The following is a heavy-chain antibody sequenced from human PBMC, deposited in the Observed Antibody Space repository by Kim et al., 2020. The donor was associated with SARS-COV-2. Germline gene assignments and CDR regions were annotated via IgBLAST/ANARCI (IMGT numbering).Heavy chain of an antibody. V-gene: IGHV3-33*05. CDR2: ISYDGSNK. CDR1: GFTFSSYG. CDR3: ARGVVGVAATPADY. Sequence: GGSLRLSCAASGFTFSSYGMHWVRQAPGKGLEWVAVISYDGSNKYYADSVKGRFTISRDNSKNTLYLQMNSLRAEDTAVYYCARGVVGVAATPADYWGQG. J-gene: IGHJ4*02. D-gene: IGHD2-15*01.